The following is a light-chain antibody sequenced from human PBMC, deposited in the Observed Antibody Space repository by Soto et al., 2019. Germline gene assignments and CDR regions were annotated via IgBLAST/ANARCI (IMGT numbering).Light chain of an antibody. J-gene: IGLJ3*02. CDR1: SSNIWAGYD. CDR2: GNS. Sequence: QPVLTQPHSLSGGQGQRVSISCTESSSNIWAGYDVPWYQQLPGTAPKLLIYGNSNRPSGVPDRFSGSKSGTSASLAITGLQAEDEADYYCQSYDSSLSGWVFGGWTKVTVL. V-gene: IGLV1-40*01. CDR3: QSYDSSLSGWV.